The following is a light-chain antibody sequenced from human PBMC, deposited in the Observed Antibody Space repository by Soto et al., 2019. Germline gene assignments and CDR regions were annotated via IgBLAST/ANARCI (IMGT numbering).Light chain of an antibody. Sequence: DIQMTQSPSSLSASVGDRVTITCRASRSISSFLNWYQQKPGKAPQLLIYAASSLQGGVPSRFSGSGSGTDFTLAISSLQPEDSATYYWQRSDSDPLTFGGGTRVEVK. CDR3: QRSDSDPLT. V-gene: IGKV1-39*01. CDR2: AAS. J-gene: IGKJ4*01. CDR1: RSISSF.